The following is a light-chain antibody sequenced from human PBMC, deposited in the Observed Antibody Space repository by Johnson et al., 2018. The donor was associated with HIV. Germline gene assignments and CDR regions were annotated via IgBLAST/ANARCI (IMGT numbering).Light chain of an antibody. Sequence: QSALTQPPSMSAAPGQRVTISCSGSSSNIGNNYVSWYQQVPGAAPKLLIYDNNRRPSGIPDRFSGSKSGTSATLGITGLQTGDEADYYCGTWDSSLSADVFGTGTKVTVL. J-gene: IGLJ1*01. CDR3: GTWDSSLSADV. CDR2: DNN. V-gene: IGLV1-51*01. CDR1: SSNIGNNY.